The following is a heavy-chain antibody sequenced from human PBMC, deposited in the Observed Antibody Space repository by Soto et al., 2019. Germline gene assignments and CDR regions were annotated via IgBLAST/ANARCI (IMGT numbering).Heavy chain of an antibody. CDR2: ISYDGNNK. V-gene: IGHV3-30*18. CDR3: AKVGTYYYDSSGYYYGNYYDY. Sequence: GGSMRHCCAAAGFTFSTLGVRWVRQKPGKGLEWVAVISYDGNNKYYADSVKGRFTISRDNSKNTLYLQMNSLRAEDTAVYYCAKVGTYYYDSSGYYYGNYYDYWGQGTQVTVS. J-gene: IGHJ4*02. D-gene: IGHD3-22*01. CDR1: GFTFSTLG.